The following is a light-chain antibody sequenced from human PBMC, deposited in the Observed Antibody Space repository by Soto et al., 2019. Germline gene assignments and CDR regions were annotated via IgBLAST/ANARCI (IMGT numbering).Light chain of an antibody. J-gene: IGLJ1*01. CDR1: SSDVGSYNL. V-gene: IGLV2-23*01. CDR2: EGS. Sequence: QSALTQPASVSGSPGQSITISCTGTSSDVGSYNLVSGYQQHPGKAPKLMIYEGSKRPSGVSNRFSGSKSGNTASLTISGLQAEDEADYYCCSYAGSSTSYVFGTGTKVTVL. CDR3: CSYAGSSTSYV.